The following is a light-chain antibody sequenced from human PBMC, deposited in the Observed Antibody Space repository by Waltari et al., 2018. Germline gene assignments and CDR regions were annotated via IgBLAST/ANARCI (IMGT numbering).Light chain of an antibody. CDR1: QSVGNSY. J-gene: IGKJ1*01. Sequence: EIVMTQSPATLSLSPGERATLSCRASQSVGNSYLSWYPQKPGQAPRLLIYGASTRATGFPARFSGSGSGTDFTLTISSLQPEDFAAYHCQQDYYFLWTFGQGTKVEIK. CDR2: GAS. CDR3: QQDYYFLWT. V-gene: IGKV3D-7*01.